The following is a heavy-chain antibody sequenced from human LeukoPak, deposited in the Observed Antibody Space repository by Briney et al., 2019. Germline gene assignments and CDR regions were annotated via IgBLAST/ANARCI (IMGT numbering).Heavy chain of an antibody. Sequence: GGSLRLSCAASGFTFSSYAMHWVRQAPGKGLEWVAVISYDGSNKYYADSVKGRFTISRDNSKNTLYLQMNSLRAEDTAVYYCARDKGRGYRFDYWGQGTLVTVSS. CDR2: ISYDGSNK. CDR1: GFTFSSYA. CDR3: ARDKGRGYRFDY. J-gene: IGHJ4*02. V-gene: IGHV3-30-3*01. D-gene: IGHD3-22*01.